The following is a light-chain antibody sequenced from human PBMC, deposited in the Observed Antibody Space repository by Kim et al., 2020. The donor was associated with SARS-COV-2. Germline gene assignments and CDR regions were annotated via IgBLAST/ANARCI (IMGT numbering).Light chain of an antibody. CDR2: GAS. V-gene: IGKV3-20*01. J-gene: IGKJ2*01. CDR3: KYYSSSTVMYT. Sequence: EIVLTQSPGTLSLSPGERATLSCRASQSVGGNFLAWYQQKPGQAPSLLIYGASSRAAGIPDRFSGSGSGTDFTLTISRLEPEDFAVYYCKYYSSSTVMYTFGQGTKLEI. CDR1: QSVGGNF.